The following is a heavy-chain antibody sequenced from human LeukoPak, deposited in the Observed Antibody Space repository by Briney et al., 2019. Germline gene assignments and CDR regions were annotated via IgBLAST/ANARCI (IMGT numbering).Heavy chain of an antibody. CDR1: GFTFSSNY. Sequence: GGSLRLSCAASGFTFSSNYMSWVRQAPGKGLEWVSVIYSGGSTYYADSVKGRFTISRDNSKNTLYLQMNSLRAEDTAVYYCARRGTGSGYGTFDYWGQGTLVTVSS. J-gene: IGHJ4*02. CDR3: ARRGTGSGYGTFDY. D-gene: IGHD5-12*01. V-gene: IGHV3-53*01. CDR2: IYSGGST.